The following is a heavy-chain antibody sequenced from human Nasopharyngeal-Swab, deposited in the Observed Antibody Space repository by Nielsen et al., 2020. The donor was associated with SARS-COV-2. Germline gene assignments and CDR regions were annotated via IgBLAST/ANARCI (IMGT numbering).Heavy chain of an antibody. Sequence: GESLKISCAASGFTFSSFGMHWVRQAPGKGLEWVAFIAHDASNEYYGDSVKGRFTISRDNVQNSLYLQMNSLRGEDTALYYCARDHIWAFDVWGEGTMVTVSS. CDR3: ARDHIWAFDV. V-gene: IGHV3-30*03. CDR1: GFTFSSFG. J-gene: IGHJ3*01. CDR2: IAHDASNE.